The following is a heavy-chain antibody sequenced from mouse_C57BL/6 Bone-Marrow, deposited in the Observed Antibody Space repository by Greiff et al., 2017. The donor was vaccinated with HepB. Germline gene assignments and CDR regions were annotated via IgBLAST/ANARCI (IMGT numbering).Heavy chain of an antibody. Sequence: VQLQQSGPELVKPGDSVKISCKASGYSFTGYFMNWVMQSHGKSLEWIGRINPYNGDTFYNQKFKGKATLTVDKSSSTAHMELRSLTSEDSAVYYCARGESAYYSNYWYFDVWGTGTTVTVSS. V-gene: IGHV1-20*01. J-gene: IGHJ1*03. CDR3: ARGESAYYSNYWYFDV. D-gene: IGHD2-5*01. CDR2: INPYNGDT. CDR1: GYSFTGYF.